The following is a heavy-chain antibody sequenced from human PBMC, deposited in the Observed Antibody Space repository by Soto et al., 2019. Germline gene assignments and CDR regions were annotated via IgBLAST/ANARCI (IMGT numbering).Heavy chain of an antibody. CDR1: GGSISSSNW. D-gene: IGHD2-15*01. V-gene: IGHV4-4*02. Sequence: SETLSLTCAVSGGSISSSNWWSWVRQPPGKGLEWIGEIYHSGGTNYNPSLKSRVTISVDKSKNQFSLKLSSVTAADTAVYYCARGDCSGGSCYSVDIWGQGTMVTVSS. CDR2: IYHSGGT. J-gene: IGHJ3*02. CDR3: ARGDCSGGSCYSVDI.